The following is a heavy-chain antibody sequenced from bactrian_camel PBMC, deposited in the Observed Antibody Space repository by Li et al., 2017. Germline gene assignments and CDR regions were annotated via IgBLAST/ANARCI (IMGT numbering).Heavy chain of an antibody. Sequence: QLVESGGGLVQPGGSLRLSCAASGFFFSSYYMNWVRQAPGKGLEWVSSIYSDISNTYYADSVKGRFTASRDNAENTVYLQMNSLKSEDTALYYCATTRRLYGGPGLDYNYRGQGTQVTVS. J-gene: IGHJ4*01. CDR1: GFFFSSYY. CDR2: IYSDISNT. V-gene: IGHV3-2*01. CDR3: ATTRRLYGGPGLDYNY. D-gene: IGHD6*01.